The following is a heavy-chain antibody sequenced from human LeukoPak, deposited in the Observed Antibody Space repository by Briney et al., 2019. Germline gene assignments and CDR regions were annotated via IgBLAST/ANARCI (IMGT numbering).Heavy chain of an antibody. CDR2: IYYSGST. CDR3: ARDGAHYDILTCYYGKRYFDY. D-gene: IGHD3-9*01. J-gene: IGHJ4*02. V-gene: IGHV4-59*01. Sequence: SEALSLTCTVSGGSISSYYWSWIRQPPGKGLEWIGYIYYSGSTNYNPSLKSRVTISVDTSKNQFSLKLSSVTAADTAVYYCARDGAHYDILTCYYGKRYFDYWGQGTLVTVSS. CDR1: GGSISSYY.